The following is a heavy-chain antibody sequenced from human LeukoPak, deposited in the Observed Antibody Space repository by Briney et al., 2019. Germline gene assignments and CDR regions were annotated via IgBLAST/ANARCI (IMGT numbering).Heavy chain of an antibody. Sequence: SETLSLTCAVYGESFSGYYWSWIRQPPGKGLEWIGEINHSGSTNYNPSLKSRVTISVDTSKNQFSLKLSSVTAADTAVYYCARGCVFDYWGQGTLVTVSS. V-gene: IGHV4-34*01. J-gene: IGHJ4*02. CDR2: INHSGST. CDR3: ARGCVFDY. CDR1: GESFSGYY.